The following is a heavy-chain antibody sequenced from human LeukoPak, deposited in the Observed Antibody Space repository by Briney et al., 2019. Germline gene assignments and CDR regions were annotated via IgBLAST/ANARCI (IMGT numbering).Heavy chain of an antibody. Sequence: PGGSLRLSCAASGFTFNSYSMNWVRQAPGKWLEWVSFISSSSSYIYYADSVKCRFTISRDNSKNTLYLQMNSLRAEDTPVYYCAQDTGYCSGGSCYVFSLLAYWGQGTLVTVSS. CDR2: ISSSSSYI. V-gene: IGHV3-21*01. CDR3: AQDTGYCSGGSCYVFSLLAY. J-gene: IGHJ4*02. D-gene: IGHD2-15*01. CDR1: GFTFNSYS.